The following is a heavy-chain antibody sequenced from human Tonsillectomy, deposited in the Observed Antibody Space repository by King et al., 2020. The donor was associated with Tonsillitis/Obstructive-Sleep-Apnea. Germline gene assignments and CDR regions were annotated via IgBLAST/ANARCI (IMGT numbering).Heavy chain of an antibody. Sequence: VQLQQWGAGLLKPSETLSLTCAVYGGSFSGYYWSWIRQPPGKGLEWIGEIKYSGSTNYNPSLKSRVTISVDTSKNQFSLKLSSLTAADTAVYYCANKAYKDCSSTRCPPAVWGKGTTVTVSS. V-gene: IGHV4-34*01. CDR2: IKYSGST. CDR1: GGSFSGYY. J-gene: IGHJ6*04. D-gene: IGHD2-2*01. CDR3: ANKAYKDCSSTRCPPAV.